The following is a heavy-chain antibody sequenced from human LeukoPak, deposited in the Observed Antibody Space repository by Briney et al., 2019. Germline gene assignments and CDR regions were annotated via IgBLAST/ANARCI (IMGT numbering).Heavy chain of an antibody. J-gene: IGHJ4*02. V-gene: IGHV1-2*02. CDR3: ARDGTGIDY. D-gene: IGHD3-10*01. CDR2: INPNSGGT. Sequence: ASVKVSCKASGYTFTSYDINWVRQAPGQGLEWMGWINPNSGGTNYAQKFQGRVTMTRDTSISTAYMELSRLRSDDTAVYYCARDGTGIDYWGQGTLVTVSS. CDR1: GYTFTSYD.